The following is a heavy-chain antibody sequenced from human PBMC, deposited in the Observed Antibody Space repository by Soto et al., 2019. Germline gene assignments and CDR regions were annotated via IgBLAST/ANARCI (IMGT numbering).Heavy chain of an antibody. Sequence: GGSLRLSCAASGFSFSSYFMNWVRQAPGKGLEWVSYADSVKGRFTISRDNAKNSLFLQMNSLRAEDTAVYYCARQGPDTAMDHFDYWGQGTLVTVSS. V-gene: IGHV3-48*01. CDR1: GFSFSSYF. J-gene: IGHJ4*02. CDR3: ARQGPDTAMDHFDY. D-gene: IGHD5-18*01.